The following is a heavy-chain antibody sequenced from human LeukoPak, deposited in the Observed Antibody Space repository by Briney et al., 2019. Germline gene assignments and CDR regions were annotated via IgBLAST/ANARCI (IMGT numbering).Heavy chain of an antibody. CDR1: GFTFSSYS. Sequence: PGGSLRLSCAASGFTFSSYSMNWVRQAPGKGLEWVSSISSSSYIYYADSVKGRFTISRDNSKSSLYLQMNSLRAEDTAVYYCARGGLTGYYFDYWGQGTLVTVSS. J-gene: IGHJ4*02. D-gene: IGHD3-9*01. V-gene: IGHV3-21*01. CDR2: ISSSSYI. CDR3: ARGGLTGYYFDY.